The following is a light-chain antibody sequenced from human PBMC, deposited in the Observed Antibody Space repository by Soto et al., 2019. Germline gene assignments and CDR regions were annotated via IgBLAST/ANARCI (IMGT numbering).Light chain of an antibody. V-gene: IGKV3-15*01. CDR3: QQYSNWPLT. CDR2: GAS. Sequence: IVITQSAATLSVSPGERATLSCRASQSVTNSYLAWYQQKPGQAPRLLIFGASTRAAGIPARFSGSGSGTEFTLTISSLQSEDFAVYYCQQYSNWPLTFGGGTKVDI. J-gene: IGKJ4*01. CDR1: QSVTNSY.